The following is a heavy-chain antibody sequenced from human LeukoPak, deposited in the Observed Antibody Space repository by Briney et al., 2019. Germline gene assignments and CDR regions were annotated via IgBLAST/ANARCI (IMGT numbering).Heavy chain of an antibody. CDR2: ISAYNGNT. V-gene: IGHV1-18*01. J-gene: IGHJ6*02. Sequence: ASVKVSCKASGYTFTSYGISWVRQAPGQGLEWMGWISAYNGNTNYAQKLQGRVTMTTDTSTSTAYMELSSLRSEDTAVYYCAREVTMVRGSGYYYGMDVWGQGTTVTVSS. CDR3: AREVTMVRGSGYYYGMDV. CDR1: GYTFTSYG. D-gene: IGHD3-10*01.